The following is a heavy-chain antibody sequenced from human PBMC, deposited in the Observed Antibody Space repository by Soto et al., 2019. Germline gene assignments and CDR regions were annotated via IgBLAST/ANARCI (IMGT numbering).Heavy chain of an antibody. CDR2: INSGSTSV. J-gene: IGHJ4*02. D-gene: IGHD1-26*01. CDR1: GFTFNSYS. V-gene: IGHV3-48*01. Sequence: EVQLVESGGGLVQPGGSLRLSCVASGFTFNSYSMNWVRQAPGKGLEWISYINSGSTSVFYADSVKGRFTISGYNAKKSFSLQTNSLRAEDTAVYYCTSSASPDAYWGQGTLFTVSS. CDR3: TSSASPDAY.